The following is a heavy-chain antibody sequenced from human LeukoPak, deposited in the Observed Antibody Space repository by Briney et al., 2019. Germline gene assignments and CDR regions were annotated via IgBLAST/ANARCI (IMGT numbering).Heavy chain of an antibody. V-gene: IGHV1-2*02. D-gene: IGHD5-24*01. Sequence: SVKLSSNASGYTFTGYSMHWERQAHGPGLELMGWLTPNSGGTNYAQKFQGGVTITRDTSIGIAYMELSRLRSDDTAVYYCARERDRDGYNCFDYWGQGTLVTVSS. CDR1: GYTFTGYS. J-gene: IGHJ4*02. CDR3: ARERDRDGYNCFDY. CDR2: LTPNSGGT.